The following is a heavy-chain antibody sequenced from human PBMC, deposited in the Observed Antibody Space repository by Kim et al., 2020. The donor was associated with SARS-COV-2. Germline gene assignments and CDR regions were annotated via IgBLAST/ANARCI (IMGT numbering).Heavy chain of an antibody. V-gene: IGHV3-21*01. CDR1: GFTFSSYS. Sequence: GGSLRLSCAASGFTFSSYSMNWVRQAPGKGLEWVSSISSSSSYIYYADSVKGRFTISRDNAKNSLYLQMNSLRAEDTAVYYCARGGFMTTVNYYYYGMDVWGQGTTVTVSS. CDR2: ISSSSSYI. CDR3: ARGGFMTTVNYYYYGMDV. D-gene: IGHD4-17*01. J-gene: IGHJ6*02.